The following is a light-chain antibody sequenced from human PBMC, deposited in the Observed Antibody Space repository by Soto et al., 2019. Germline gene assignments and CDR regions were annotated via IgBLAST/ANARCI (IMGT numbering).Light chain of an antibody. J-gene: IGKJ1*01. CDR1: QSISSW. CDR2: KAS. CDR3: QQYKSYSWK. V-gene: IGKV1-5*03. Sequence: DIQMTQSPSTLSASVGDRVTITCRASQSISSWLAWYQQKPGKAPKLLIYKASSLESGVPSRFSGSGSGNEFTLTNRSLQPDDFATYYCQQYKSYSWKFGQGTQVEIK.